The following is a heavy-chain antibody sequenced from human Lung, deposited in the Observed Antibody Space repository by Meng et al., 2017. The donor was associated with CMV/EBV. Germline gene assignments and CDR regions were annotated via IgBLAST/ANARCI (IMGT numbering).Heavy chain of an antibody. CDR2: LNQDGSQK. CDR3: ATDTGSH. V-gene: IGHV3-7*01. CDR1: GFTFNTYR. J-gene: IGHJ4*02. D-gene: IGHD3-10*01. Sequence: LTCAASGFTFNTYRMTWVRQAPGKGLEWVATLNQDGSQKYYVDSVKGRFTVSKDNAKNSLSLQMSSLRVEDTAVYYCATDTGSHWGQGTRVTGAS.